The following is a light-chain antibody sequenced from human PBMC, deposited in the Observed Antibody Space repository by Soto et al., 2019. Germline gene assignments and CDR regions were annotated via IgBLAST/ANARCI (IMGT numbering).Light chain of an antibody. CDR3: CSYTVSGTYV. Sequence: QSALTRPASVSGSPGQSITISCTGTSSDVGGYNYVSWYQQHPGKAPKLMIYAVSNRPSGVSNRFSGSKSGNTATLTISGLQAEDEADYYCCSYTVSGTYVFGTGTKVT. CDR1: SSDVGGYNY. J-gene: IGLJ1*01. V-gene: IGLV2-14*01. CDR2: AVS.